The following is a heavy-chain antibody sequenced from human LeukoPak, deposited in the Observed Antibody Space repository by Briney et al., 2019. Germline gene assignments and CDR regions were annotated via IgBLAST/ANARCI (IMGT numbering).Heavy chain of an antibody. J-gene: IGHJ4*02. CDR1: GGSFSGYY. V-gene: IGHV4-34*01. D-gene: IGHD2-15*01. CDR2: VNHSGST. Sequence: PSETLSLTCAVYGGSFSGYYWSWIRQPPGKGLEWIGEVNHSGSTNYNPSLKSRVTISVDTSKNQFSLKLSSVTAADTAVYYCARGGDCSGGSCYGYFDYWGQGTLVTVSS. CDR3: ARGGDCSGGSCYGYFDY.